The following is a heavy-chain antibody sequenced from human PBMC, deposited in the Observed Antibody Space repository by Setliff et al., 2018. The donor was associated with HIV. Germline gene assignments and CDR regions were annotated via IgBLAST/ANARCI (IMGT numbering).Heavy chain of an antibody. CDR1: GGSISSGGYY. Sequence: PLETLSLTCTVSGGSISSGGYYWSWIRQHPGKGLEWIGYIYYSGSTYYNPSLKSRVSISVDTSKNQFSLKLSFVTAADTAVYYCARSGSDYKWFDPWGQGTLVTVSS. J-gene: IGHJ5*02. CDR3: ARSGSDYKWFDP. D-gene: IGHD3-10*01. V-gene: IGHV4-31*03. CDR2: IYYSGST.